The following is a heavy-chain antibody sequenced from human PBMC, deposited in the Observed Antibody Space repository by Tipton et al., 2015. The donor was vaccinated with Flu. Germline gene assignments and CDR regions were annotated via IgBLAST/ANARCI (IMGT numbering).Heavy chain of an antibody. Sequence: TLSLTCAVYGGSFSGYYWSWIRQPPGKGLEWIGKINHSGSTNYNPSLKSRIPISVDTSKNQFSLKLSSVTAADTAVYYCARGIGGYCRRTSCYGGNYYYGMDVWGQGTTVTVSS. CDR3: ARGIGGYCRRTSCYGGNYYYGMDV. CDR2: INHSGST. J-gene: IGHJ6*02. CDR1: GGSFSGYY. V-gene: IGHV4-34*01. D-gene: IGHD2-2*01.